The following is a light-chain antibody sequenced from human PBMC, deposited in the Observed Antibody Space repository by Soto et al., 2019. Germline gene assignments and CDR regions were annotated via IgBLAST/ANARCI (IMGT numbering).Light chain of an antibody. CDR1: QTVRNNY. Sequence: EIVLKQSPGTLSLSEGERAALSCRASQTVRNNYLAWYQQKPGQAPRLLIYGASSRATGIPDRFNGGGSGTDFTLTISRLEPEDLAVDDCQQFSSYPLTFGGGTKVDIK. J-gene: IGKJ4*01. V-gene: IGKV3-20*01. CDR2: GAS. CDR3: QQFSSYPLT.